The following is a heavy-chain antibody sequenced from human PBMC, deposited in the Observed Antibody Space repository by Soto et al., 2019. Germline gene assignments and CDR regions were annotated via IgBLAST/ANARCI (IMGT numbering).Heavy chain of an antibody. CDR3: ARGWEYSGMDV. Sequence: SETLSLTCTVSGGSISSDDYYWNWIRQRPGKGLEWIGNIYYRGNTNYNPSLKSRITMSMDMSENQFSLKLTSVTAADTAVYYCARGWEYSGMDVWGQGSTVTVSS. V-gene: IGHV4-31*03. J-gene: IGHJ6*02. D-gene: IGHD1-26*01. CDR2: IYYRGNT. CDR1: GGSISSDDYY.